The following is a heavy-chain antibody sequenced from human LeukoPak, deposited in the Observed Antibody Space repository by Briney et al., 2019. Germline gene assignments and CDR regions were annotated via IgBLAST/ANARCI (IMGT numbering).Heavy chain of an antibody. V-gene: IGHV3-33*06. J-gene: IGHJ6*03. CDR1: TSTFSSDG. CDR3: AKGLGATTYYYYYMDV. D-gene: IGHD1-26*01. CDR2: IRSDGSNK. Sequence: GRSLRLSCPPFTSTFSSDGMHWARQAPGKGLEWMAVIRSDGSNKYYANSVKGRLTISRHNPQNTLYLQMNSLRAEDTAVYYCAKGLGATTYYYYYMDVWGKGTTVTVSS.